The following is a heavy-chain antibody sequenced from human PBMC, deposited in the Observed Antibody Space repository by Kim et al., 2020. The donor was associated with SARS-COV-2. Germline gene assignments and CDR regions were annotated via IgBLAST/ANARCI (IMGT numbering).Heavy chain of an antibody. CDR1: GYTFTSYG. CDR2: ISAYNGNT. D-gene: IGHD3-9*01. V-gene: IGHV1-18*04. Sequence: ASVKVSCKASGYTFTSYGISWVRQAPGQGLEWMGWISAYNGNTNYAQKLQGRVTMTTDTSTSTAYMELRSLRSDDTAVYYCARDGRYFDWLVIGVLYPYYFDYWGQGTLVTVSS. J-gene: IGHJ4*02. CDR3: ARDGRYFDWLVIGVLYPYYFDY.